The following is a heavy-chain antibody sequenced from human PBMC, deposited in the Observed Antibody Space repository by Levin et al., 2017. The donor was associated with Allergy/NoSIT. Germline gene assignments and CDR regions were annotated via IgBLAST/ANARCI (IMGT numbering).Heavy chain of an antibody. CDR2: IAYDGSNE. D-gene: IGHD3-10*01. CDR1: GFTFSNYG. V-gene: IGHV3-30*18. CDR3: AKVLDPLYGSGTFGDC. J-gene: IGHJ4*02. Sequence: LAGGSLRLSCAASGFTFSNYGMHWVRQAPGKGLEWVAIIAYDGSNEYYADSVKGRFTISRDNSKSTLFLQMNSLRLEDTAVYYCAKVLDPLYGSGTFGDCWGQGTLVTVSS.